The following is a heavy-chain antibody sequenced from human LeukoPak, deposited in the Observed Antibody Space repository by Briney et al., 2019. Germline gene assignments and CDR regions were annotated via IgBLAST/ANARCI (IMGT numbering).Heavy chain of an antibody. CDR2: ITSSSSTI. J-gene: IGHJ6*03. CDR1: GFTFSTYS. D-gene: IGHD3-9*01. CDR3: ARERVKDYDILTGSYHYYYYMDV. Sequence: PGGSLRLSCAASGFTFSTYSMNWVRQAPGKGLERVPYITSSSSTIHYADSVKGRFTISRDNAKNSLYLQMNSLRAEDTAVYYCARERVKDYDILTGSYHYYYYMDVWGNGTAVTVSS. V-gene: IGHV3-48*01.